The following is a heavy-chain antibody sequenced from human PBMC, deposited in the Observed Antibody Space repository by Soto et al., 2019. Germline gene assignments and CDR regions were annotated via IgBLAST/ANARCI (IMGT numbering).Heavy chain of an antibody. J-gene: IGHJ5*02. V-gene: IGHV4-4*07. D-gene: IGHD2-2*02. CDR2: IYTSGST. CDR3: ARDKPAAIKGYNWFDP. CDR1: GGSISSYY. Sequence: PSETLSLTCTVSGGSISSYYWSWSRQPAGKGLEWIGRIYTSGSTNYNPPLKSRVTMSVDTSKNQFSLKLSSVTAADTAVYYCARDKPAAIKGYNWFDPWGQGTLVTVSS.